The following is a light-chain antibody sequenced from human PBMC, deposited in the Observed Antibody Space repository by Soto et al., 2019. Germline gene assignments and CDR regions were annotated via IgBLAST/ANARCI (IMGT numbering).Light chain of an antibody. Sequence: IVLTQSPGTLSLSPGERDTPSSTASETVNSNYLAWYQQKRGQAPRLLIYGASRRTTGIPDRFSGSGSGTDFTLTITRLEPEDFAVYYCKQCGSSSTCGQGTRRAI. CDR1: ETVNSNY. J-gene: IGKJ5*01. CDR2: GAS. V-gene: IGKV3-20*01. CDR3: KQCGSSST.